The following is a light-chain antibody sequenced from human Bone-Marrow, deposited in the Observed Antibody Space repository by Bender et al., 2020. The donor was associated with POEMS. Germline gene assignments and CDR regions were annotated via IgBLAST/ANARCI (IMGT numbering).Light chain of an antibody. CDR2: EDS. CDR1: SRTFVTNY. Sequence: FVLTQPHSVSESPGKTITISCTGSSRTFVTNYVQWFQQRPGSAPITVIFEDSQRPSGTPDRFSGTLDSSSNSASLTISALQPEDEADYYCQSYDGHNYVFGPGTKVT. J-gene: IGLJ1*01. V-gene: IGLV6-57*02. CDR3: QSYDGHNYV.